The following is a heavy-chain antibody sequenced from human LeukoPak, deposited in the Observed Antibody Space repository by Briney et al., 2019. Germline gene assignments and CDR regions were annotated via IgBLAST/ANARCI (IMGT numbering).Heavy chain of an antibody. CDR3: VRDSSGDSSGRPSLDY. CDR1: GFTFSYYG. CDR2: IWYDGINK. D-gene: IGHD3-10*01. J-gene: IGHJ4*02. Sequence: GGSLRLSCAASGFTFSYYGMHWVRQAPGKGLEWVANIWYDGINKYYADSVKGRFTISRDNSKNTLNLQMNSLRADDTAVYFCVRDSSGDSSGRPSLDYWGQGTLVTVSS. V-gene: IGHV3-33*01.